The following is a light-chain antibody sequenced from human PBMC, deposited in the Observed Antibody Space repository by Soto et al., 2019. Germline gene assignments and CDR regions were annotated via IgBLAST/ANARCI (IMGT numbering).Light chain of an antibody. CDR1: SSDVAAYNH. V-gene: IGLV2-14*03. CDR3: CSYTTSTTYV. J-gene: IGLJ1*01. Sequence: QSALTQPASVSGSPGQSITISCTGTSSDVAAYNHVSWYQHHPGKAPKLMIYNVSSRPSGVSNRFSGSKSGNTASLTISGLQAEDETYYYCCSYTTSTTYVFGTGTKLTVL. CDR2: NVS.